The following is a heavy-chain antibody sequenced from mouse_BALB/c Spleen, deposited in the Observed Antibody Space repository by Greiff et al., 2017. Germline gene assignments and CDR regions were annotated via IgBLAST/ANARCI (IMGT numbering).Heavy chain of an antibody. J-gene: IGHJ3*01. CDR1: GYTFTDYA. Sequence: VQLQQSGAELVRPGVSVKISCKGSGYTFTDYAMHWVKQSHAKSLEWIGVISTYYGDASYNQKFKGKATMTVDKSSSTAYMELARLTSEDSAIYYCARNYYGSSSSWFAYWGQGTLVTVSA. D-gene: IGHD1-1*01. CDR2: ISTYYGDA. CDR3: ARNYYGSSSSWFAY. V-gene: IGHV1S137*01.